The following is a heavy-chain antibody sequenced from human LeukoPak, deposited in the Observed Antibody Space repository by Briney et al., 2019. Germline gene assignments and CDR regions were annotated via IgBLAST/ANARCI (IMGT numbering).Heavy chain of an antibody. Sequence: SETLSLTCTVSGGSISSYYRSWIRQPAGKGLEWIGRIYTSGSTNYNPSLKSRVTMSVDTSKNQFSRKLSSVTAADTAVYYCARDHRRGYSYGYGYYYFYMDVWGKGTTVTVSS. D-gene: IGHD5-18*01. V-gene: IGHV4-4*07. CDR2: IYTSGST. CDR3: ARDHRRGYSYGYGYYYFYMDV. CDR1: GGSISSYY. J-gene: IGHJ6*03.